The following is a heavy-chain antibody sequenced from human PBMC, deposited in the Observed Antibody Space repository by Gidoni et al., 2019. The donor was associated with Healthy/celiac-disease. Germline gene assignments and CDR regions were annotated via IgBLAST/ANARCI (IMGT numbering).Heavy chain of an antibody. CDR3: ARDQGAFDI. CDR1: GFTFSSYA. Sequence: QVQLVESGGGVVQPGRSLRLSCAASGFTFSSYAMPWVRQAPGKGLEWVAVISYDGSNKYYADSVKGRFTISRDNSKNTLYLQMNSLRAEDTAVYYCARDQGAFDIWGQGTMVTVSS. J-gene: IGHJ3*02. V-gene: IGHV3-30*04. CDR2: ISYDGSNK.